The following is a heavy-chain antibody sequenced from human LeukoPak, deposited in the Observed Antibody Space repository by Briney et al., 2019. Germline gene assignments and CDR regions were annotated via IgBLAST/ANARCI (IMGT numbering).Heavy chain of an antibody. CDR3: ARALVVDSSSYYFDY. CDR1: GFTFTNYW. J-gene: IGHJ4*02. V-gene: IGHV3-7*01. CDR2: IKADGSEK. Sequence: GGSLRLSCAASGFTFTNYWMSWVRQAPGKGLEWVANIKADGSEKYYVDSVKGRFTISRDNAKNSLYLQMNSLRAEDTAVYYCARALVVDSSSYYFDYWGQGTLVTVSS. D-gene: IGHD6-6*01.